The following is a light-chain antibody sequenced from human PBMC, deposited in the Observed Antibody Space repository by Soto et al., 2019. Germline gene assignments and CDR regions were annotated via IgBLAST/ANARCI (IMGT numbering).Light chain of an antibody. V-gene: IGKV3-15*01. CDR1: QSVGYK. CDR3: QQSSNWPPYT. J-gene: IGKJ2*01. CDR2: GAS. Sequence: EIVMSQCPATLSVSPGERATLSCRASQSVGYKLAWYQLKPGQTPRLLIYGASTRAIGIPARFSGSGSGTEFTLTISSLQSEDSAVYYCQQSSNWPPYTFGQGTKVEI.